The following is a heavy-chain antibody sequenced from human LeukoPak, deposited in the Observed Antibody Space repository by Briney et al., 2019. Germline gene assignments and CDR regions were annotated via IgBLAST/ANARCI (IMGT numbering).Heavy chain of an antibody. V-gene: IGHV1-69*02. CDR3: ARVPPRTTVTTPRDYYGMDV. CDR1: GGTFSSYT. D-gene: IGHD4-17*01. Sequence: ASVKASCKASGGTFSSYTISWVRQAPGQGLEWMGRIIPILGIANYAQKFQGRVTITADKSTSTAYMELSSLRSEDTAVYYCARVPPRTTVTTPRDYYGMDVWGQGTTVTVSS. CDR2: IIPILGIA. J-gene: IGHJ6*02.